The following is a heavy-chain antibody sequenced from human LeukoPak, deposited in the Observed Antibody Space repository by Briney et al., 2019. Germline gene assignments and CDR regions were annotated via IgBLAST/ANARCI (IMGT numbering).Heavy chain of an antibody. Sequence: ASVKVSCKASGGTFSSYAISWVRQAPGQGLEWMGGIIPIFGTAKNAQKFQDRITITTDESTSTAYMELSSLRSEDTAVYYCARVVPAGIRGAGYYYYYMDVWGKGTTVTVSS. CDR3: ARVVPAGIRGAGYYYYYMDV. D-gene: IGHD2-2*02. CDR1: GGTFSSYA. V-gene: IGHV1-69*05. J-gene: IGHJ6*03. CDR2: IIPIFGTA.